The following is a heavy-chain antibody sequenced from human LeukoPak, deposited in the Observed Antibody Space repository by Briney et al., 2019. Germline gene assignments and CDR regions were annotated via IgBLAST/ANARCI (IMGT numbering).Heavy chain of an antibody. D-gene: IGHD3-16*01. J-gene: IGHJ4*02. CDR2: ISPKSGGT. Sequence: GASVKVSCKASGYTFNDYYMHWVRQAPGQGLEWMGWISPKSGGTDYAQQFQGRVTMTIDTSITTTYMELSRLRSDDTAVYYCMREWGGDYWGQGTLVTVSS. CDR3: MREWGGDY. V-gene: IGHV1-2*02. CDR1: GYTFNDYY.